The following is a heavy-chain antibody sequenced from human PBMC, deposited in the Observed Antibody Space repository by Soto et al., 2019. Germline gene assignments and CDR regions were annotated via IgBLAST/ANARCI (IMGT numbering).Heavy chain of an antibody. CDR2: IWYDGSNK. J-gene: IGHJ4*02. D-gene: IGHD6-13*01. Sequence: QVQLVESGGGVVQPGRSLRLSCAASGFTFSSYGMHWVRQAPGKGLEWVAVIWYDGSNKYYADSVKGRFTISRDNSKNTLYLQMNSLRAEDTAVYYCDREVSSSLDYWGQGTLYTVSS. CDR1: GFTFSSYG. CDR3: DREVSSSLDY. V-gene: IGHV3-33*01.